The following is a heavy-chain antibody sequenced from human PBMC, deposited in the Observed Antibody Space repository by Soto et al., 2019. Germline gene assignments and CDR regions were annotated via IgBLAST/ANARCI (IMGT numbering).Heavy chain of an antibody. V-gene: IGHV4-31*03. CDR3: ARVPRPYYYGMDV. J-gene: IGHJ6*02. CDR2: TYYSGST. Sequence: PSETLSLTCTVSGGSISSGGYYWSWIRQHPGKGLEWIGYTYYSGSTYYNPSLKSRVTISVDTSKNQFSLKLSSVTAADTAVYYCARVPRPYYYGMDVWGQGTTVTVSS. CDR1: GGSISSGGYY.